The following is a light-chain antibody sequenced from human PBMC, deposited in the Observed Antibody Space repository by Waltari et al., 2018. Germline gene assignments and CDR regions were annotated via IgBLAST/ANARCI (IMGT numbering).Light chain of an antibody. CDR3: SSYTRSSALV. CDR2: NVT. J-gene: IGLJ2*01. CDR1: SSDVGGYTY. Sequence: QSALTQPASVSGSPGQSIPIPCTGTSSDVGGYTYAPWYQRDQGKAPTLMIYNVTLRPSGVSNRFSGSKSGNTASLIISGLQAEDEADYFCSSYTRSSALVFGGGTKLTVL. V-gene: IGLV2-14*03.